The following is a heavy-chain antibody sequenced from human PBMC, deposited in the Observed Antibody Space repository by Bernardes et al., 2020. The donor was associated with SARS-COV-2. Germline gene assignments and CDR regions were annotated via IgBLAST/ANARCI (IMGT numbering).Heavy chain of an antibody. J-gene: IGHJ3*02. CDR1: GYILTNLC. D-gene: IGHD3-3*01. CDR2: INTNTGKP. V-gene: IGHV7-4-1*01. CDR3: ATVCEVMHAGWSPCDS. Sequence: ASVKVSCKASGYILTNLCLNWVRQAPGQGLEWMGCINTNTGKPTYAQGFTGRVIFSLDTSDNTAYLEIRSLKSEDTAVYYCATVCEVMHAGWSPCDSWGQGTTVTVSS.